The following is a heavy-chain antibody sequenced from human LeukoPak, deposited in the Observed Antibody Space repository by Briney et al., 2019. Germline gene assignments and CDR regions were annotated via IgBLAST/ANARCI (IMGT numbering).Heavy chain of an antibody. Sequence: ASVKVSCKSSGYSFTTYGISWVRQAPGQGIEWMGWISAYNGNTNYAQKLQGRVTMTTDTSTSTAYMELRSLRSDDTAVYYCAGDSYYDSSGYKPFDYWGQGTLVTVSS. V-gene: IGHV1-18*01. CDR3: AGDSYYDSSGYKPFDY. CDR2: ISAYNGNT. CDR1: GYSFTTYG. D-gene: IGHD3-22*01. J-gene: IGHJ4*02.